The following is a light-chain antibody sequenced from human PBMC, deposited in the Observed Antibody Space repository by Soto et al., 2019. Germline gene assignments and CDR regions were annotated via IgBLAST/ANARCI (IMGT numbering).Light chain of an antibody. Sequence: DIQLTQSPSFLSASVGDRVTITCRASQDINSYLSWYQQKPGKAPKLLIFGASTLQSGVPSRFSGSGSGTEFTLPISSLQPEDFASYYCQQLNSYSIFTFGPGTNVDI. CDR1: QDINSY. CDR3: QQLNSYSIFT. CDR2: GAS. V-gene: IGKV1-9*01. J-gene: IGKJ3*01.